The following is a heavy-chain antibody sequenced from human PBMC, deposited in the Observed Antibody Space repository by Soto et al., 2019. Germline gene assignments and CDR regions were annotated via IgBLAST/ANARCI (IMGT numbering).Heavy chain of an antibody. CDR1: GYTFTSYG. D-gene: IGHD5-12*01. Sequence: ASVKVSCKASGYTFTSYGISWVRQAPGQGLEWMGWISAYNGNTNYAQKLQGRVTMTTDTSTSTAYMELRSLRSDDTAVYYCAREERKRSGQSLYYYYGMDVWGQGTTVTVSS. CDR2: ISAYNGNT. V-gene: IGHV1-18*04. CDR3: AREERKRSGQSLYYYYGMDV. J-gene: IGHJ6*02.